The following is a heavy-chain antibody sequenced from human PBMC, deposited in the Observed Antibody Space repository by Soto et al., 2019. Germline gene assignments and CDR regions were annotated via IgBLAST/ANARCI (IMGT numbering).Heavy chain of an antibody. D-gene: IGHD3-3*01. CDR2: ISYDGSNK. V-gene: IGHV3-30-3*01. Sequence: PGGSLRLSCAASGFTFSSYAMHWVRQAPGKGLEWVAVISYDGSNKYYADSVKGRFTISRDNSKNTLYLQMSSLRAEDTAVYYCARARLRFLEWLPQTAVMDVWGQGTTVTVSS. CDR1: GFTFSSYA. CDR3: ARARLRFLEWLPQTAVMDV. J-gene: IGHJ6*02.